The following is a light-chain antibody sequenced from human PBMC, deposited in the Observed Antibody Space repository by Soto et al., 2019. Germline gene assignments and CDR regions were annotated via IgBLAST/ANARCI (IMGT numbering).Light chain of an antibody. CDR2: EVS. CDR3: CSYAGSSTSV. J-gene: IGLJ1*01. Sequence: QSALTQAASVSGSPGQSISISCAGSSGDVGSYNLVSWYQQHPGKAPKLMIYEVSKRPSGVSNRFSGSKSGNTASLTISGLQAEDEADYYCCSYAGSSTSVFGTGTKVTVL. V-gene: IGLV2-23*02. CDR1: SGDVGSYNL.